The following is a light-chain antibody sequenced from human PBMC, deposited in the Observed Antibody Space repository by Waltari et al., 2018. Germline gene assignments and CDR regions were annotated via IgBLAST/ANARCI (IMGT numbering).Light chain of an antibody. Sequence: DIQMTQSPSSLSASVGDRVTITCRASESISSNLNWYQHQPGKAPNLLIYDASSLQGGVPSRFSGSGSGTDFTLTISSLQPEDFATYYCQQSYITPLTFGGGTKVEIK. CDR3: QQSYITPLT. CDR2: DAS. V-gene: IGKV1-39*01. J-gene: IGKJ4*01. CDR1: ESISSN.